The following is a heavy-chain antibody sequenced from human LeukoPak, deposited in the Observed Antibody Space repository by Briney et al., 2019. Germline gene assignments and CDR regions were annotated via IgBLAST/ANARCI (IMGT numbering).Heavy chain of an antibody. CDR1: GFTFRDSG. CDR3: ARDACSNGVCHSTYGLDV. CDR2: IWYNGSNK. V-gene: IGHV3-33*01. D-gene: IGHD2-8*01. J-gene: IGHJ6*02. Sequence: PGTSLRLSCAASGFTFRDSGMHWVRQAPGKGLEWVAVIWYNGSNKYYVDSVEGRFTISRDNSKNTLYLQMNSLRAEDTAVYYCARDACSNGVCHSTYGLDVWGQGTTVTVSS.